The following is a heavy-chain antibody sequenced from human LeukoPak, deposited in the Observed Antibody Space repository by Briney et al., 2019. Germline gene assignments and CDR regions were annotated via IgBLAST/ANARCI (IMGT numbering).Heavy chain of an antibody. Sequence: PGGSLRLSCAASGFTFSIYARSWVRQAPGKGLEWGSGISGGGGSTYYADSVKGRFTISRDNSKNKLYLQMNSLRVEDTAVYFCAKLSRLRGAGYFDDWGQGTLITVSS. CDR1: GFTFSIYA. D-gene: IGHD3-16*01. CDR2: ISGGGGST. V-gene: IGHV3-23*01. J-gene: IGHJ4*02. CDR3: AKLSRLRGAGYFDD.